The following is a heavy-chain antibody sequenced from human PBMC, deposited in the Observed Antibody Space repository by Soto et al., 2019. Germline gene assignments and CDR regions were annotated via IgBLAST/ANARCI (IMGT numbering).Heavy chain of an antibody. V-gene: IGHV3-7*03. CDR1: GFTFSTYW. Sequence: GGSLRLSCVVSGFTFSTYWMSWVRQAPGKGLEWVANIKEDGSEKYYLDSVKGRFTTYRDNAKNSLYLQMNSLRAEDTAVYYCARDKVVGPTTLDYWGKGTLVTVSS. J-gene: IGHJ4*02. D-gene: IGHD1-26*01. CDR3: ARDKVVGPTTLDY. CDR2: IKEDGSEK.